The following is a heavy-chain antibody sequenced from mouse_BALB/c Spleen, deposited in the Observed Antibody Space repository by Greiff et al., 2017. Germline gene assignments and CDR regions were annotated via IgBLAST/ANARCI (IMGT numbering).Heavy chain of an antibody. CDR1: GFTFSSYA. J-gene: IGHJ4*01. D-gene: IGHD2-14*01. V-gene: IGHV5-9-4*01. Sequence: EVKLVESGGGLVKPGGSLKLSCAASGFTFSSYAMSWVRQSPEKRLEWVAEISSGGSYTYYPDTVTGRFTISRDNAKNTLYLEMSSLRSEDTAMYYCARDRGVRNDYYAMDYWGQGTSVTVSS. CDR2: ISSGGSYT. CDR3: ARDRGVRNDYYAMDY.